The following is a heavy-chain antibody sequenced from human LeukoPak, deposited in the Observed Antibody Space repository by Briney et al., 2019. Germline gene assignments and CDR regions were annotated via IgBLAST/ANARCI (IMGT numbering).Heavy chain of an antibody. CDR3: ARDSLLDDYSNLGRLDY. D-gene: IGHD4-11*01. J-gene: IGHJ4*02. CDR1: GGSISSGGYY. CDR2: IYYSGST. V-gene: IGHV4-31*03. Sequence: PSETLSLTCTVSGGSISSGGYYWSWIRQHPGKGLEWIGYIYYSGSTYYNPSLKSRVTISVDTSKNQFSLKLSSVTAADTAVYYCARDSLLDDYSNLGRLDYWGQGTLVTVSS.